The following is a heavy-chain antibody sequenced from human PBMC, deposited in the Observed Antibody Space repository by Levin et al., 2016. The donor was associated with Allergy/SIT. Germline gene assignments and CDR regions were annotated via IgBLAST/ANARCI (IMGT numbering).Heavy chain of an antibody. CDR3: ARRDFWSGYPPDY. J-gene: IGHJ4*02. CDR1: GFTFSSYG. CDR2: ISYDGSNK. D-gene: IGHD3-3*01. V-gene: IGHV3-30*03. Sequence: GESLKISCAASGFTFSSYGMHWVRQAPGKGLEWVAVISYDGSNKYYADSVKGRFTISRDNSKNTLYLQMNSLRAEDTAVYYCARRDFWSGYPPDYWGQGTLVTVSS.